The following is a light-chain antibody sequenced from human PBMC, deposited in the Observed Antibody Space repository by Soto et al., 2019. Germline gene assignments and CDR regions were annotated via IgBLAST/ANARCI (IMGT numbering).Light chain of an antibody. CDR1: RSVSTS. V-gene: IGKV1-5*01. CDR3: QEYNSYSIT. J-gene: IGKJ5*01. CDR2: DAS. Sequence: DIHMTQSPSTLSASVGDRVTITCRASRSVSTSLAWYQKKPGKAPKLLIFDASSLESGVPSRFSGSGSGTELTLTISGLQPDDFATYYCQEYNSYSITFGQGTRLEI.